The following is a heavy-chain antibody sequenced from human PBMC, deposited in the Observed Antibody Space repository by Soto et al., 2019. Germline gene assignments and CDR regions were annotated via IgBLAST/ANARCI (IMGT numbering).Heavy chain of an antibody. CDR2: VYHTGDT. Sequence: SETLSLTCGVSGGTVASSHWWSWVRQSPGRGLEWIGNVYHTGDTNFNPSLQSRVTFSVDKSNNQFSLRLTSVTAADTAVYFCAREVVTAGGNNYFDPWGPGTLVTVSS. CDR1: GGTVASSHW. V-gene: IGHV4-4*02. J-gene: IGHJ5*02. D-gene: IGHD2-21*02. CDR3: AREVVTAGGNNYFDP.